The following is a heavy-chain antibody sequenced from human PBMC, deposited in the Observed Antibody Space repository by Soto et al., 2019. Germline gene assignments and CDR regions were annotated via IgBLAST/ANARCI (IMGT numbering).Heavy chain of an antibody. CDR2: IYHSGST. CDR1: GGSISSGGYS. V-gene: IGHV4-30-2*01. J-gene: IGHJ4*02. Sequence: QLQLQESGSGLVKPSQTLSLTCAVSGGSISSGGYSWSWIRQPPGKGLDWIGYIYHSGSTYYNPPLKSRVTISVDRSKNQFSLKLSSVTAADTAVYYCVRVSDYWGQGTLVTVSS. CDR3: VRVSDY.